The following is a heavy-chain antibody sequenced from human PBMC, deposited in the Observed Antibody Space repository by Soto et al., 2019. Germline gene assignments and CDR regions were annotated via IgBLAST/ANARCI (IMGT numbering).Heavy chain of an antibody. Sequence: EVQLLESGGGLVQPGGSLRLSCAASGFTFSSYAMSWVRQAPGKGLEWVSAISGSGGSTYYADSVKGRFTISRDNSKNTLYLQMNSLRAEDTAVYYCAKSHDYVWGSDETGFDPWGQGTLVTVSS. V-gene: IGHV3-23*01. D-gene: IGHD3-16*01. CDR3: AKSHDYVWGSDETGFDP. J-gene: IGHJ5*02. CDR1: GFTFSSYA. CDR2: ISGSGGST.